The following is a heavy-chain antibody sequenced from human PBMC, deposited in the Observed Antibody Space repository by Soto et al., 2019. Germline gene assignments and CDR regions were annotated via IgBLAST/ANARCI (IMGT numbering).Heavy chain of an antibody. J-gene: IGHJ5*02. CDR1: GYSFTDYA. CDR2: ITGGNGNT. Sequence: QVQLVQSGAEVKKPGASVKVSCKTSGYSFTDYAIHWLRQAPGQSLEWVGWITGGNGNTRYSQKFQGRVTITRDTSASTAYMELSSLTSADTATYYCASERPVHPCGQGTLVTVSS. V-gene: IGHV1-3*01. CDR3: ASERPVHP. D-gene: IGHD3-10*01.